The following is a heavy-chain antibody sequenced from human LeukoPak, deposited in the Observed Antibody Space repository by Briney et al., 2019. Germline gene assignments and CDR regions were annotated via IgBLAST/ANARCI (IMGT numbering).Heavy chain of an antibody. J-gene: IGHJ4*02. D-gene: IGHD3-10*01. V-gene: IGHV4-38-2*02. CDR3: ARDPGYYGSGSRGAFDY. Sequence: SETLSLTCTVSGYSISSGYFWGWMRQPPGKRLEWIGRIYTSGSTNYNPSLKSRVTISADTSKNQFSLKLSSVTAADTAVYYCARDPGYYGSGSRGAFDYWGQGALVTVSS. CDR1: GYSISSGYF. CDR2: IYTSGST.